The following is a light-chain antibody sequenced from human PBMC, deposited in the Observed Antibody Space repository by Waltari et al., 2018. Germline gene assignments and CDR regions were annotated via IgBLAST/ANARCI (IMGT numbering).Light chain of an antibody. CDR1: QSLVSSAGNTY. CDR2: KVS. CDR3: MQGTHWPWT. V-gene: IGKV2-30*01. J-gene: IGKJ1*01. Sequence: DVVMTQSPLSLPVTLGQTASITCRSRQSLVSSAGNTYFNWFQQSPGQSPRRLLYKVSNRDSGVPHRFSGSGSGTDFTLGISRVEAEDVVVYYCMQGTHWPWTFGQGTKVEIK.